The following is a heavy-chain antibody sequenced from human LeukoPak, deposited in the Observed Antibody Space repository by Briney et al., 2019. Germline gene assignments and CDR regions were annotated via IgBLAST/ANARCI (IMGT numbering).Heavy chain of an antibody. CDR1: GGSFSGYY. Sequence: MPSETLSLTCAVYGGSFSGYYWSWIRQPPGKGLEWIGEINHSGSTNYNPSLKSRVTISVDTSKNQFSLKLSSVTAADTAVYYCARRVFHYYGSGSYYRRAEYCQHWGQGTLVTVSS. CDR3: ARRVFHYYGSGSYYRRAEYCQH. V-gene: IGHV4-34*01. J-gene: IGHJ1*01. D-gene: IGHD3-10*01. CDR2: INHSGST.